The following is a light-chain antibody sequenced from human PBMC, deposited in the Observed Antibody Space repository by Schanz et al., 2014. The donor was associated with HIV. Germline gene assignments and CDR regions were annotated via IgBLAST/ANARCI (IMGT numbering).Light chain of an antibody. CDR1: QSVSSN. Sequence: EIVMTQSPATLSVSPGERATLSCRASQSVSSNLAWYQQKPGQAPRLLIYGASSRATGIPDRFSGSGSGTDFTLTISRLEPEDFAVYYCQQYGSARGTFGQGTKLEIK. CDR2: GAS. V-gene: IGKV3-20*01. CDR3: QQYGSARGT. J-gene: IGKJ2*01.